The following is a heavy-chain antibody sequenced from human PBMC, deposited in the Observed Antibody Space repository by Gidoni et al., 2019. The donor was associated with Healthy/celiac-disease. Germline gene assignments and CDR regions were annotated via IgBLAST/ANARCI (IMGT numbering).Heavy chain of an antibody. Sequence: YSGSTNYNPSLKSRVTISVDTSKNQFSLKLSSVTAADTAVYYCARSYSSSWWISPGYWGQGTLVTVSS. J-gene: IGHJ4*02. CDR3: ARSYSSSWWISPGY. V-gene: IGHV4-59*01. D-gene: IGHD6-13*01. CDR2: YSGST.